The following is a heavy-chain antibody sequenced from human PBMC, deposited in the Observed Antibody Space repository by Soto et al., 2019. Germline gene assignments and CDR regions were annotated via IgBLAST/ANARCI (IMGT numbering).Heavy chain of an antibody. CDR1: CYTFTSYG. Sequence: GXSVKVSCKASCYTFTSYGISWVRQAPGQXXXXXGXIXXXNGXXNYXXXXXXXVXXXXXXSTRTDQMEMRSMRSDDTAVYYCYDYYGMDVWGQGTTVTVSS. CDR3: YDYYGMDV. CDR2: IXXXNGXX. V-gene: IGHV1-18*01. J-gene: IGHJ6*02.